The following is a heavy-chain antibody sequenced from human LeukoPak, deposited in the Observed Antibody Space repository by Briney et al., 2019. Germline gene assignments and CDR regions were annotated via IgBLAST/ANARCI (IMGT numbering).Heavy chain of an antibody. J-gene: IGHJ6*03. CDR3: ARSLLAGASFRYYYYMDV. D-gene: IGHD1-1*01. CDR1: GYSFTSYW. CDR2: IYPGDSDT. V-gene: IGHV5-51*01. Sequence: GESLKISCKGSGYSFTSYWIGRVRQMPGKGLEWMGIIYPGDSDTRYSPSFQGQVTISADKSISTAYLQWSSLKAPDTAMYYCARSLLAGASFRYYYYMDVWGKGTTVTVSS.